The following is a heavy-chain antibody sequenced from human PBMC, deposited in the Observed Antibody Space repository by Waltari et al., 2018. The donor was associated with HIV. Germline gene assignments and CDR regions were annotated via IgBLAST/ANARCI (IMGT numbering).Heavy chain of an antibody. V-gene: IGHV4-59*01. CDR1: GGSISGSH. Sequence: QVQLQESGPGQVKPSETLSLTCSVSGGSISGSHWTWIRQPPGKGLEWIGYFTTRGITKYNPSLISRVTISLDTSKNQFALIRTAMTAADTAIYYCARLVATTGLCDWFDPWGQGILVIVSS. J-gene: IGHJ5*02. CDR2: FTTRGIT. CDR3: ARLVATTGLCDWFDP. D-gene: IGHD4-17*01.